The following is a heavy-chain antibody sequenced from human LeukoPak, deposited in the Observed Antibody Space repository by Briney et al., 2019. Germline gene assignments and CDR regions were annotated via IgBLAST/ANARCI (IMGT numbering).Heavy chain of an antibody. D-gene: IGHD5-18*01. V-gene: IGHV3-30*18. Sequence: GGSLRLSCAASGFTFSSYGMHWVRQAPGKGLEWVAVISHDGTNKYYIDSVKGRFTVSRDNSKNTLYLQMNSLRAEDTALYYCAKARGYSYGSLRAYCYGMDVWGQGTTVTVSS. J-gene: IGHJ6*02. CDR1: GFTFSSYG. CDR3: AKARGYSYGSLRAYCYGMDV. CDR2: ISHDGTNK.